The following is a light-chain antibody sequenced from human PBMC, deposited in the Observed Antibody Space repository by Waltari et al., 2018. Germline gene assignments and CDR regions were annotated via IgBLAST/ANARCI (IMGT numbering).Light chain of an antibody. Sequence: DIQMTQSPSSLSASVGDRITITCRASQSITIYLNWYQQKPGKAPKLLIYAASRLQSGVPPRFSGSGSETDFTLTISSLQPEDFATYYCQQTYSAPRTFGQGTKLEI. CDR1: QSITIY. CDR3: QQTYSAPRT. J-gene: IGKJ2*01. CDR2: AAS. V-gene: IGKV1-39*01.